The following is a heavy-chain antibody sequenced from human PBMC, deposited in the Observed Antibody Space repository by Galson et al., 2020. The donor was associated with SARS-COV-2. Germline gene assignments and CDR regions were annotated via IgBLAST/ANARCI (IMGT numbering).Heavy chain of an antibody. CDR3: AISGVFTSAGVDY. V-gene: IGHV3-48*02. D-gene: IGHD6-19*01. Sequence: GESLKISCAASGFTFSSYSMNWVRQAPGKGLEWVSYISRSSSTIYYADAVKGRFTISRDNAKNSLYLQMNSLRDEDTAVYYCAISGVFTSAGVDYWGQGTLVTVSS. J-gene: IGHJ4*02. CDR2: ISRSSSTI. CDR1: GFTFSSYS.